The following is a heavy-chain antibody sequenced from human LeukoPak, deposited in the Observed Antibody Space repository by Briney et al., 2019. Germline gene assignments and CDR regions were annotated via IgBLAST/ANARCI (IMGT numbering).Heavy chain of an antibody. CDR2: IKNKANGYTI. V-gene: IGHV3-72*01. Sequence: GGSLRLSCAASGSTFSDHYMDWVRQAPGKGLEWVGHIKNKANGYTIEYAASVKGRFTISRDDSKNALFLQMNSLKTGDTAVYYCARFRGFYYGLDLWGPGTTVIVSS. CDR1: GSTFSDHY. J-gene: IGHJ6*02. CDR3: ARFRGFYYGLDL. D-gene: IGHD3-10*01.